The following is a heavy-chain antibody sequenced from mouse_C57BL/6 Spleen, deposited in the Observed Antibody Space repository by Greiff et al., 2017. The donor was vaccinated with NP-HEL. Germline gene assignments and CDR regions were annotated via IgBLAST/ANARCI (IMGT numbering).Heavy chain of an antibody. D-gene: IGHD4-1*01. V-gene: IGHV3-1*01. Sequence: EVKLQESGPGMVKPSQSLSLTCTVTGYSITSGYDWHWIRHFPGNKLEWMGYISYSGSTNYNPSLKSRISITHDTSKNHFFLKLNSVTTEDTATYYCARGAELGTAWFAYWGQGTLVTVSA. CDR3: ARGAELGTAWFAY. CDR1: GYSITSGYD. CDR2: ISYSGST. J-gene: IGHJ3*01.